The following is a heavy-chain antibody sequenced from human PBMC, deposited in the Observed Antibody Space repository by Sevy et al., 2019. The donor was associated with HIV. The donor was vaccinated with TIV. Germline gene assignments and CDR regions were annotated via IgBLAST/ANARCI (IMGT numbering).Heavy chain of an antibody. CDR3: AKGGGYDSPKYYYYMDV. Sequence: GGSLRLSCAASGFTFSNYAMSWVRQAPGKGMEWVSAITGVGDATYYGDSVKGRFTISRDNSKNTPFLQMNSLRDADTASYYCAKGGGYDSPKYYYYMDVWGKGTTVTVSS. J-gene: IGHJ6*03. V-gene: IGHV3-23*01. CDR1: GFTFSNYA. CDR2: ITGVGDAT. D-gene: IGHD5-12*01.